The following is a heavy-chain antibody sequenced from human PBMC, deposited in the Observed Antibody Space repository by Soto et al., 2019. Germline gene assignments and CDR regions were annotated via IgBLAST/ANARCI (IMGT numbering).Heavy chain of an antibody. Sequence: SETLSLTCAVYGGSFSCYYWIWIRQPPGKGLEWIGEINHSGSTNYNPSLKSRVTISVDTSKNQFSLKLSSVTAADTAVYYCARELGYCSGGSCSIYYYYGMDVWGQGTTVTVSS. V-gene: IGHV4-34*01. J-gene: IGHJ6*02. D-gene: IGHD2-15*01. CDR2: INHSGST. CDR3: ARELGYCSGGSCSIYYYYGMDV. CDR1: GGSFSCYY.